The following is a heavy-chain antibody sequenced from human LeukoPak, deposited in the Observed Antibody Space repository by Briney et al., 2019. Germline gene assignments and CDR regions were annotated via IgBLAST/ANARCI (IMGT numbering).Heavy chain of an antibody. CDR2: ISGSGDT. Sequence: PGGSLRLSCAASGFTFSSYGLTWVRQAPGKGLEWVSTISGSGDTFYADSVKGRFTLSRDNSKNTLYLQMNRLRAEDTAVYYCAKDGEGDGITPRDSGRIFDYWGQGTLVSVSS. CDR3: AKDGEGDGITPRDSGRIFDY. J-gene: IGHJ4*02. D-gene: IGHD2-21*01. CDR1: GFTFSSYG. V-gene: IGHV3-23*01.